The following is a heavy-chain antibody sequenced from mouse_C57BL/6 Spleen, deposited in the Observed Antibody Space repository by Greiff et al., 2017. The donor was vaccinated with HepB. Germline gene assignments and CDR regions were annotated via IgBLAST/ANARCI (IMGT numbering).Heavy chain of an antibody. CDR1: GFTFSSYA. D-gene: IGHD1-1*01. J-gene: IGHJ2*01. V-gene: IGHV5-4*01. Sequence: DVQLVESGGGLVKPGGSLKLSCAASGFTFSSYAMSWVRQTPEKRLEWVATISDGGSYTYYPDNVKGRFTISRDNAKNNLYLQMSHLKSEDTAMYYCAREVITTLGYWGQGTTLTVSS. CDR3: AREVITTLGY. CDR2: ISDGGSYT.